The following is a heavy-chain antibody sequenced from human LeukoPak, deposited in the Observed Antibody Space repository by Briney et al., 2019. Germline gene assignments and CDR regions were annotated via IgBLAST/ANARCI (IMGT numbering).Heavy chain of an antibody. CDR1: GITFSSYW. CDR3: ARARYRSGGPGY. V-gene: IGHV3-7*03. D-gene: IGHD5-18*01. Sequence: GGSLRLSCAASGITFSSYWMSWVRQAPGKGLEWVANIKEDGSEKYYVDSVKGRFTISRDNAKNSLYLQMNSLRAEDTAVYYCARARYRSGGPGYWGQGTLVTVSS. J-gene: IGHJ4*02. CDR2: IKEDGSEK.